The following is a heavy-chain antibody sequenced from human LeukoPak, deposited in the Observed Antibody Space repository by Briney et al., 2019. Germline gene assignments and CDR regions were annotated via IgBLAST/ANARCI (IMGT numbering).Heavy chain of an antibody. V-gene: IGHV4-34*01. CDR1: GGSFSGYY. Sequence: PSETLSLTCAVYGGSFSGYYWSWIRQPPGKGLEWIGEINHSGSTNYNPSLKSRVTISVDTSKDQFSLKLSSVTAADTAVYYCARDSSGPVEWGQGTLVTVSS. CDR2: INHSGST. CDR3: ARDSSGPVE. J-gene: IGHJ4*02. D-gene: IGHD6-19*01.